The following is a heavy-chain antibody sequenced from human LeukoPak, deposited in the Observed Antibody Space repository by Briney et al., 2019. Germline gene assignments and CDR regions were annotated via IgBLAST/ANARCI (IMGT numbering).Heavy chain of an antibody. V-gene: IGHV1-2*02. CDR1: GFTFTAYY. Sequence: ASVKVSCKASGFTFTAYYMHWVRQAPGQRLEWMGWINPNRGGTNYAQKFQGRVIMTWDTSISTASMELSRLRSDDTAVYYCARGTVYGGKQSDWFDPWGQGTLVIVSS. CDR3: ARGTVYGGKQSDWFDP. D-gene: IGHD4-23*01. CDR2: INPNRGGT. J-gene: IGHJ5*02.